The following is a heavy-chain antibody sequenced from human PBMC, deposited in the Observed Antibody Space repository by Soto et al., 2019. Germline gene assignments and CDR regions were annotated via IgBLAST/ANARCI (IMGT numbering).Heavy chain of an antibody. D-gene: IGHD2-15*01. V-gene: IGHV1-46*01. Sequence: ASVKVSCKASGYTFTSYYMHWVRQAPGQGLEWMGIINPSGGSTSYAQKFQGRVTKTRDTSTSTVYMELSSLRSEDTAVYYCARDFGIVATIYCSGGSCSPTGAFDIWGQGTMVTVSS. CDR3: ARDFGIVATIYCSGGSCSPTGAFDI. J-gene: IGHJ3*02. CDR2: INPSGGST. CDR1: GYTFTSYY.